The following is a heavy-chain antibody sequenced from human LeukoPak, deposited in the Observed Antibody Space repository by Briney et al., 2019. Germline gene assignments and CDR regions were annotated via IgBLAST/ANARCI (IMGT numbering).Heavy chain of an antibody. CDR1: GGSISSGGYY. Sequence: SETLSLTCTVSGGSISSGGYYWSWIRQHPGKGLEWIGYIYYSGSTYYNPSLKSRVTISVDTSKNQFSLKLSSVTAADTAVYYCARYYYDGGVYSPFDNGGQETLVTVSS. J-gene: IGHJ4*02. CDR2: IYYSGST. D-gene: IGHD3-22*01. V-gene: IGHV4-31*03. CDR3: ARYYYDGGVYSPFDN.